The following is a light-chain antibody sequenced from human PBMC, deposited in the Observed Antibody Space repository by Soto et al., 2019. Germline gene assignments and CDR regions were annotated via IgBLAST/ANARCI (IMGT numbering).Light chain of an antibody. CDR1: SSNIGASYA. CDR2: GNS. CDR3: QSYDSSLSGSV. Sequence: QSVLTQPPSVSGAPGQRVTISCTGSSSNIGASYAVHWYQQLPGTAPKLLIYGNSNRPSGVPDRFSGSKSGTSASLAITGRQAADEADYYCQSYDSSLSGSVFGGGTKLTVL. V-gene: IGLV1-40*01. J-gene: IGLJ3*02.